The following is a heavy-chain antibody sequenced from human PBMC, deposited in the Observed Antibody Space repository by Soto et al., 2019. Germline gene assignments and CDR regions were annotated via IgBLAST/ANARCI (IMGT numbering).Heavy chain of an antibody. CDR1: GGTFSSYA. J-gene: IGHJ4*02. CDR3: ARKRDYGDYESLYFDY. V-gene: IGHV1-69*12. Sequence: QVQLVQSGAEVKKPGSSVKVSCKASGGTFSSYAISWVRQAPGQELEWMGGIIPIFGTANYAQKVQGRVTITADESTSTAYMELSSLRSEDTAVYYCARKRDYGDYESLYFDYWGQGTLVTVSS. D-gene: IGHD4-17*01. CDR2: IIPIFGTA.